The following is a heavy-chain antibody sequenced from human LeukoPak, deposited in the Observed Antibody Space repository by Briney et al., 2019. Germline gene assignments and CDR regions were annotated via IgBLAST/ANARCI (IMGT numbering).Heavy chain of an antibody. Sequence: SETLSLTCTVSGGSICSHYWSWIRHPPATGRELKGHVNYNWRTHYDPSLRSRVSISVDPHTKQFSQKLSSVTAADAAVYYCWRLRYRVTIFGGVAHWLDLWGEGTLVSVSS. V-gene: IGHV4-59*11. D-gene: IGHD3-3*01. CDR2: VNYNWRT. CDR3: WRLRYRVTIFGGVAHWLDL. J-gene: IGHJ5*02. CDR1: GGSICSHY.